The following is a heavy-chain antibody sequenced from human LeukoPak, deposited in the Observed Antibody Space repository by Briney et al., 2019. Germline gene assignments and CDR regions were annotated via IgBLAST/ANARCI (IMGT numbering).Heavy chain of an antibody. D-gene: IGHD4-17*01. CDR3: ARDHYGWFDP. CDR2: IWYDGSNK. J-gene: IGHJ5*02. V-gene: IGHV3-33*01. CDR1: GFTFSSYG. Sequence: GRSLRLSCAASGFTFSSYGVHWVRQAPGKGLEWVAVIWYDGSNKYYADSVKGRFTISRDNSKNTLYLQMNSLRAEDTAVYYCARDHYGWFDPWGQGTLVTVSS.